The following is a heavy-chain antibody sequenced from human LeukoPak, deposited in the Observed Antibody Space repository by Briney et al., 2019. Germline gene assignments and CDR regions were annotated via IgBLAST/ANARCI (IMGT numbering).Heavy chain of an antibody. CDR1: GLTVRNNY. CDR3: AKAAQRGGSGYSSSWYFDY. J-gene: IGHJ4*02. D-gene: IGHD6-13*01. Sequence: GGSLRLSCAASGLTVRNNYMSWVRQSPGKGLEWVSVIYSDGSTYYADSVKGRFTISRDNSKNTLYLQMNSLRAEDTAVYYCAKAAQRGGSGYSSSWYFDYWGQGTLVTVSS. V-gene: IGHV3-53*05. CDR2: IYSDGST.